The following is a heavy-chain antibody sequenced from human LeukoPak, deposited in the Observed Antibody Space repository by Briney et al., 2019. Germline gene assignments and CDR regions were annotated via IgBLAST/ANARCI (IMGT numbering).Heavy chain of an antibody. Sequence: PGGSLRLSCAASGFTFSSYWMSWVRQAPGKGLEWVANIKQDGSGKYYVDSVKGRFTISRDNSKNTLYLQLNSLRADDTAIYYCAKAPNWNYDPYYYYMDVWGKGTTVTVSS. CDR1: GFTFSSYW. CDR3: AKAPNWNYDPYYYYMDV. D-gene: IGHD1-7*01. V-gene: IGHV3-7*03. J-gene: IGHJ6*03. CDR2: IKQDGSGK.